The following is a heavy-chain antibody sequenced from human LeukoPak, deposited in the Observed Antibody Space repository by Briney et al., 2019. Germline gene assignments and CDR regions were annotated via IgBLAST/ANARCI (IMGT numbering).Heavy chain of an antibody. CDR2: IYASGAT. CDR3: ARDAGGVVVPASLFYGMDV. CDR1: SGSISGHY. J-gene: IGHJ6*02. V-gene: IGHV4-4*07. Sequence: PSETLSLTCTITSGSISGHYWSWIRQPAGKEMQWIGRIYASGATNYNPSLKSRVTMSIDTSKKEFTLKLTSVTAADTAVYYCARDAGGVVVPASLFYGMDVWGQGTTVTVSS. D-gene: IGHD2-2*01.